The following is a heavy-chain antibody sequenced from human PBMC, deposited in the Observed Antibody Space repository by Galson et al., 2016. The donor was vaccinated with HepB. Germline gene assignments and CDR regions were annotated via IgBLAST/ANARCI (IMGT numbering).Heavy chain of an antibody. V-gene: IGHV3-23*01. J-gene: IGHJ4*02. CDR2: ISGSGANT. CDR1: GFSFSSFA. D-gene: IGHD1-26*01. Sequence: SLRLSCAASGFSFSSFAMYWVRQAPGKGLYWFSAISGSGANTYYENSVKGRFTISRDNSKNTLYLQMNSLRVENTAIYYCAKGVPTGGAFDYWGQGTLVTVSS. CDR3: AKGVPTGGAFDY.